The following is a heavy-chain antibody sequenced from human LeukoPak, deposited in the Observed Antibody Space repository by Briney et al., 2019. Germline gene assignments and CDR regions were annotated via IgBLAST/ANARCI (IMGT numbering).Heavy chain of an antibody. V-gene: IGHV4-59*01. J-gene: IGHJ4*02. CDR2: IYYSGST. D-gene: IGHD5-24*01. Sequence: SETLSLTCTVSGGSISSYYWSWIRQPPGKGLEWIGYIYYSGSTNYNPSLKSRVTISVDTSKNQFSLKLSSVTAADTAVYYCARVQETATISGGFDYWGQGTLVTVSS. CDR3: ARVQETATISGGFDY. CDR1: GGSISSYY.